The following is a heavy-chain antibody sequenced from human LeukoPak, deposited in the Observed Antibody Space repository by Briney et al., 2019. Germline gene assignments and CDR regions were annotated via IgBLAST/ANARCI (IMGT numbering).Heavy chain of an antibody. D-gene: IGHD4-17*01. Sequence: GGSLRLSCVGSRFTFTTYAMTWVRQAPGKGLEWVSSIRGSGGTTLYADSVKGRFTISRDNSKNTLFLRMNSLRAEDTAVYYCATDPNGDYFGAFDNWGQGTMVTVSS. CDR2: IRGSGGTT. J-gene: IGHJ3*02. V-gene: IGHV3-23*01. CDR3: ATDPNGDYFGAFDN. CDR1: RFTFTTYA.